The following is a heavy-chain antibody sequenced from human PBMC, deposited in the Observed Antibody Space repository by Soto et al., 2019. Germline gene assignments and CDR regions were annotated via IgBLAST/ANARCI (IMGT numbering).Heavy chain of an antibody. CDR1: GYTFTTYG. J-gene: IGHJ6*04. CDR2: ISPYNGYT. V-gene: IGHV1-18*01. D-gene: IGHD6-6*01. Sequence: ASVKVSCKAFGYTFTTYGINWVRQAPGQGLEWMGWISPYNGYTNSAQQFQGRVTMTTDTSTSTAYMELMSLRSDDTAVYYRARDSRSNAPDVWGKGTTVTVSS. CDR3: ARDSRSNAPDV.